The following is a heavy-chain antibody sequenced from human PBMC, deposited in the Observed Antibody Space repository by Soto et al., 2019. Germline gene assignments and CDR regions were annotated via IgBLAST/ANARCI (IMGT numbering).Heavy chain of an antibody. D-gene: IGHD3-10*01. CDR1: GESLNNYY. V-gene: IGHV4-59*01. CDR2: IHYSGST. J-gene: IGHJ3*02. CDR3: ARVWGGAFDI. Sequence: PSETLSLTCTVSGESLNNYYWSWIRQPPGKGLEWIGYIHYSGSTNYNPSLKSRVTISVDTSKNQFSLKLSSVTAADTAVYYCARVWGGAFDIWGQGTMVTVSS.